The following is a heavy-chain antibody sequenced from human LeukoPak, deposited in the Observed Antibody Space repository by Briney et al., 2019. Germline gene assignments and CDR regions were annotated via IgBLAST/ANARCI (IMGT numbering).Heavy chain of an antibody. CDR2: ISSSGSTI. Sequence: GGSLRLSCAASGFTVSSNYMSWVRQAPGKGLEWVSYISSSGSTIYYADSVKGRFTISRDNAKNSLYLQMNSLRAEDTAVYYCARDYYDILTGYYGYYYGMDVWGQGTTVTVSS. V-gene: IGHV3-11*04. CDR3: ARDYYDILTGYYGYYYGMDV. CDR1: GFTVSSNY. D-gene: IGHD3-9*01. J-gene: IGHJ6*02.